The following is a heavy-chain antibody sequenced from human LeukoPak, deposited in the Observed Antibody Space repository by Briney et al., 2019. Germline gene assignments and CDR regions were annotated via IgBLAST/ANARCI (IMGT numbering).Heavy chain of an antibody. J-gene: IGHJ4*02. CDR2: ISGDGGST. D-gene: IGHD4-17*01. CDR1: GFTFSSYA. V-gene: IGHV3-43*02. Sequence: GGSLRLSCAASGFTFSSYAMHWVRQAPGKGLEWVSLISGDGGSTYYADSVKGRFTISRDNSKNSLYLQMNSLRTEDTALYYCAKTYGDYAGEFDYWGQGTLVTVSS. CDR3: AKTYGDYAGEFDY.